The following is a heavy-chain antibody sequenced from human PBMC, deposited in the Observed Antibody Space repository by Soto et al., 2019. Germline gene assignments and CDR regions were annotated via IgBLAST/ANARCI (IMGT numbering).Heavy chain of an antibody. J-gene: IGHJ3*02. Sequence: PGGSLRLSCAASGFTFSTYSMNWVRQAPGKGLEWVSYISSSSSTIFYTDSVKGRFTVSRDNAKNSLYLQMNSLRPEDTAVYYCAIIATSGGGDAFDIWGQGTMVTVSS. CDR3: AIIATSGGGDAFDI. CDR1: GFTFSTYS. V-gene: IGHV3-48*01. D-gene: IGHD6-13*01. CDR2: ISSSSSTI.